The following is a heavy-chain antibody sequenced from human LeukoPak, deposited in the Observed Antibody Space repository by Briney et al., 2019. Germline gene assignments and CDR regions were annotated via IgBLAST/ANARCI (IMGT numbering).Heavy chain of an antibody. Sequence: GGSLRLSCAASGLTFSSYWMSWVRQAPGKGLEWVANIRQDGSEKYYVDSVKGRFTISRDNAKNSLYLQMNSLRAEDTAVYYCASLGHYYDSSGYREYYFDYWGQGTLVTVSS. CDR3: ASLGHYYDSSGYREYYFDY. J-gene: IGHJ4*02. CDR1: GLTFSSYW. D-gene: IGHD3-22*01. CDR2: IRQDGSEK. V-gene: IGHV3-7*03.